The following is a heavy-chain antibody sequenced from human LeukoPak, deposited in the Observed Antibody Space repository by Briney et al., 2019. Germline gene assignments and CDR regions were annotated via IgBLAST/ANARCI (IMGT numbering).Heavy chain of an antibody. Sequence: PSETLSLTCGVHGVSITGYYWSWIRQPPGEALQWIGEIDPCGSTIENPSLKSRVTLSMDTSMNQLFLTLTSVTAADAATYYCARIRCGPTQHRCYNHWGRGALVTVSS. J-gene: IGHJ5*02. CDR2: IDPCGST. CDR3: ARIRCGPTQHRCYNH. CDR1: GVSITGYY. V-gene: IGHV4-34*01. D-gene: IGHD2-8*01.